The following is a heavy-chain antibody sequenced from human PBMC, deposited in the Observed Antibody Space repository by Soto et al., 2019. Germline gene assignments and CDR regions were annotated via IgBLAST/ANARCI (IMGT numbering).Heavy chain of an antibody. J-gene: IGHJ4*02. CDR3: ARRYSCGYGSLFDY. CDR1: GGSISSYY. D-gene: IGHD5-18*01. Sequence: PSGTLSLTCTVSGGSISSYYWSWIRQLPGKGLEWIGYIYYSGSTNYNPSLKSRVTISVDTSKNQFSLKLSSVTAADTAVYYCARRYSCGYGSLFDYWGQGTLVTVSS. CDR2: IYYSGST. V-gene: IGHV4-59*01.